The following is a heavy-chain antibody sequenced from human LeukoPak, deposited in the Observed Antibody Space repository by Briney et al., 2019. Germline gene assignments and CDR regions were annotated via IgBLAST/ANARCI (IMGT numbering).Heavy chain of an antibody. D-gene: IGHD3-10*01. Sequence: PGGSLRLSCAASGFTFSKSWMSWARQAPGKGLEWVANIKQDGSEKYYVDSVKGRFTISRDNAKNSLYLQMNSLRAEDTAVYYCARDDRGPFDYWGQGTLVTVSS. J-gene: IGHJ4*02. CDR3: ARDDRGPFDY. CDR1: GFTFSKSW. V-gene: IGHV3-7*01. CDR2: IKQDGSEK.